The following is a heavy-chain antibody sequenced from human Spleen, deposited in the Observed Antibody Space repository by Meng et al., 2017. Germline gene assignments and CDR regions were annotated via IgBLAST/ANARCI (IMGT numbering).Heavy chain of an antibody. CDR2: FNPNGDVT. CDR1: GYTYTDYQ. CDR3: AREMPMTCYFDQ. Sequence: QVQLVQSGAEVKKPGASVKVSCKASGYTYTDYQTDWLRQAPGQGLQWMGLFNPNGDVTTYSPRFQGRITLTGDTSTSTLYMELSSLTSDDTAVYYCAREMPMTCYFDQWGQGTLVTVSS. D-gene: IGHD3-22*01. J-gene: IGHJ4*03. V-gene: IGHV1-46*01.